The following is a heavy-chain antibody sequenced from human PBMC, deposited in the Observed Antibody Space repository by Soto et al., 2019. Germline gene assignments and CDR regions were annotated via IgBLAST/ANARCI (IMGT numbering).Heavy chain of an antibody. CDR3: AKGVMTTVTTGYYFDY. D-gene: IGHD4-17*01. CDR2: ISYDGSNK. CDR1: GFTFSSYG. Sequence: QVQLVESGGGVVQPGRSLRLSCAASGFTFSSYGMHWVRQAPGKWLEWVAVISYDGSNKYYADSVKGRFTISRDNSKNTLYMQMNSLRAEDTAVYYCAKGVMTTVTTGYYFDYWGQGTLVTVSS. J-gene: IGHJ4*02. V-gene: IGHV3-30*18.